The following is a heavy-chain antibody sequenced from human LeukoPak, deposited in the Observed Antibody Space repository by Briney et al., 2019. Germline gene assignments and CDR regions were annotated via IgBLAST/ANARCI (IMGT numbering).Heavy chain of an antibody. J-gene: IGHJ4*02. CDR2: MNPNNGDT. D-gene: IGHD3-22*01. V-gene: IGHV1-8*01. Sequence: ASVKVSCKASGYTFTSYDITWVRQATGQGLEWMGWMNPNNGDTGYAQKFRGRVTMTRDTSITTAYMELSSLRSDDTAVYYCARGFMDYDSSDFAFSYYWGQGTLVTVSS. CDR1: GYTFTSYD. CDR3: ARGFMDYDSSDFAFSYY.